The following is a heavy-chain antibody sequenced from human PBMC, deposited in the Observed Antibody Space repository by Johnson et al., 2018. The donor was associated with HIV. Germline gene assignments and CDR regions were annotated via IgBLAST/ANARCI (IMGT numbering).Heavy chain of an antibody. Sequence: VQLVESGGGLIQPGGSLRLSCAASGFTVSSNYMSWVRQAPGKGLEWVSVSYSGGSTYYADSVKGRFTISRDDARNTLYLQMNSLRIEDTGLYYCAKDGDDGDGPDGTKGAFDIWGQGTMVTVSS. CDR3: AKDGDDGDGPDGTKGAFDI. V-gene: IGHV3-66*03. CDR1: GFTVSSNY. J-gene: IGHJ3*02. CDR2: SYSGGST. D-gene: IGHD5-24*01.